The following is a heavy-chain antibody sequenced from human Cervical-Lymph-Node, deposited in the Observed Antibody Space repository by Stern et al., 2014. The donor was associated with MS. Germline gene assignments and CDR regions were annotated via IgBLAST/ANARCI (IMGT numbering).Heavy chain of an antibody. CDR1: GYRFPSFW. J-gene: IGHJ5*01. CDR2: IYPGDSDT. Sequence: EVQLVESGAEVKKPGESLKISCEGSGYRFPSFWIGWVRQMPGKGLGWMGIIYPGDSDTKYNPTFQGQVTLKADKSTSTAYLQWRSLKASDTAMYFCARQGIRGRYCNDVICDNWFDSWGQGTLVTVTS. V-gene: IGHV5-51*01. CDR3: ARQGIRGRYCNDVICDNWFDS. D-gene: IGHD2-8*01.